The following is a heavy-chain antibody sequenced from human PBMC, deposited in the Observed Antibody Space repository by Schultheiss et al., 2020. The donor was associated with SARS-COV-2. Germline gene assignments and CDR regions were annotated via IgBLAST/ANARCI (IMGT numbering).Heavy chain of an antibody. J-gene: IGHJ4*02. CDR2: ISYDGSNK. V-gene: IGHV3-30*03. Sequence: GGSLRLSCAASGFTFSNYGVHWVRQAPGKGLEWVAVISYDGSNKYYADSVKGRFTISRDNAKNSLYLQMNSLRAEDTAVYYCTTDLFGAGFGPRLPSSCYWGQGTLVTVSS. CDR3: TTDLFGAGFGPRLPSSCY. CDR1: GFTFSNYG. D-gene: IGHD3-16*01.